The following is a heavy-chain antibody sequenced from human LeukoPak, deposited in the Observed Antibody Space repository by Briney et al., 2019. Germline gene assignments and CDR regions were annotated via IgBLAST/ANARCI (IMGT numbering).Heavy chain of an antibody. CDR1: GYTFTGYY. CDR3: ARDGQQLIQQRPYYYYYGIDV. J-gene: IGHJ6*02. D-gene: IGHD6-13*01. Sequence: ASVKVSCKASGYTFTGYYMHWVRQAPGQGLEWMRWINPNSGGTNYAQKFQGRVTMTRDTSISTAYMELSRLRSDDTAVYYCARDGQQLIQQRPYYYYYGIDVWGQGTTVTVSS. V-gene: IGHV1-2*02. CDR2: INPNSGGT.